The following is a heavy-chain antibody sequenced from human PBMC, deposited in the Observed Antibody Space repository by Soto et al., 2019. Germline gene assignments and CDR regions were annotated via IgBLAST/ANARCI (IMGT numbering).Heavy chain of an antibody. V-gene: IGHV1-69*06. Sequence: QVQLVQSGAEVKKPGSSVKVSCKASGDSFNNAGVNWVRQAPGQGLEWVGGFIPNFGSAKYPQNFRDRVTITADTSTNTVLMELLSLTSEDTAVYYWARGALLARHHYFAMDVWCQGTSVTVSS. CDR1: GDSFNNAG. J-gene: IGHJ6*02. CDR2: FIPNFGSA. D-gene: IGHD1-26*01. CDR3: ARGALLARHHYFAMDV.